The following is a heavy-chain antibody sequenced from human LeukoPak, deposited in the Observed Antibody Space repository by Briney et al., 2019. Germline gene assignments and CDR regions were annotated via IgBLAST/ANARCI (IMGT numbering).Heavy chain of an antibody. CDR3: ARSDIWGSYRFLDY. D-gene: IGHD3-16*02. CDR2: MLYSGST. CDR1: GASISNYY. J-gene: IGHJ4*02. V-gene: IGHV4-59*08. Sequence: PSETLSLTCTVSGASISNYYWSWIRQSPGKGLEWIGYMLYSGSTNQNPSLRSRVTISVETSKNQVSLKLSSVTAADTAVYYCARSDIWGSYRFLDYWGQGALVTVSS.